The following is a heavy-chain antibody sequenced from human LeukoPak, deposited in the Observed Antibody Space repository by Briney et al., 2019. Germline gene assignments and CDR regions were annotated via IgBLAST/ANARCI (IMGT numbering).Heavy chain of an antibody. V-gene: IGHV3-23*01. J-gene: IGHJ4*02. CDR1: GFTFSSYG. D-gene: IGHD1-1*01. CDR2: FSSSGNT. Sequence: GGSLRLSCAASGFTFSSYGMSWVRQAPGKGLEWVSGFSSSGNTYYADSVKGRFTISRDNSKNTLYLQMNTLRVDDTAVYYCARWNGHADYWGQGTLVTVSS. CDR3: ARWNGHADY.